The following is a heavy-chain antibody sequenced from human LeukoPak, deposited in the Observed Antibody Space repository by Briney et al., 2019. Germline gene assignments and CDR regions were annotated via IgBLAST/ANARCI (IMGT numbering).Heavy chain of an antibody. J-gene: IGHJ5*02. D-gene: IGHD2-15*01. Sequence: ASVTVSCKTSGYTFTNYGISWVRQAPGQGLEWMGWISAYNGNTNYAQKLQGRVTMTTDTSTSTAYMELRSLRSDDTAVYYCARDKESGGSCYYNWFDPWGRGTLVTVSS. V-gene: IGHV1-18*01. CDR2: ISAYNGNT. CDR1: GYTFTNYG. CDR3: ARDKESGGSCYYNWFDP.